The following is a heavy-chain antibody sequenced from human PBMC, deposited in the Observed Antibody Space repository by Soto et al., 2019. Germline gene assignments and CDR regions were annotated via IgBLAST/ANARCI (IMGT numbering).Heavy chain of an antibody. J-gene: IGHJ6*02. CDR2: IWYDGSNK. CDR1: GFTFSSYG. Sequence: GGSLRLSCAASGFTFSSYGMHWVRQAPGKGLEWVAVIWYDGSNKYYVDSVKGRFTISRDNSKNTLYLQMNSLRAEDTAVYYCARGGYCSSTSCYTYYYYGMDVWGQGTTVTVSS. D-gene: IGHD2-2*02. CDR3: ARGGYCSSTSCYTYYYYGMDV. V-gene: IGHV3-33*01.